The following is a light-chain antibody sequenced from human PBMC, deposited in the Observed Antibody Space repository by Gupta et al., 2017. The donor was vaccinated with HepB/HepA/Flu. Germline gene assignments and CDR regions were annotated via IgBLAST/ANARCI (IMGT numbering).Light chain of an antibody. CDR2: HAS. Sequence: IVLTHSPATLSFSPGERATLSCGASQSVRSSYLAWYQQKPGLAPRLLIYHASSRATGVPDRFSGSGSGTEFTLTISRLEPEDFAVYYCQQDGSSPFTFGGGTKVEIK. V-gene: IGKV3D-20*01. J-gene: IGKJ4*01. CDR3: QQDGSSPFT. CDR1: QSVRSSY.